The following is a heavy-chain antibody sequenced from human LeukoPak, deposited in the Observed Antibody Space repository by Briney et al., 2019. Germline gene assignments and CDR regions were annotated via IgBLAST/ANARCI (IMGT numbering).Heavy chain of an antibody. J-gene: IGHJ4*02. Sequence: SGGSLRLSCAASGFTFSSYAMSWVRQAPGKGLEWVANIKQDGSEKYYVDSVKGRFTISRDNAKNSLYLQMNSLRAEDTAVYYCARYKTTYYYDSSGSFDYWGQGTLVTVSS. D-gene: IGHD3-22*01. CDR2: IKQDGSEK. CDR3: ARYKTTYYYDSSGSFDY. V-gene: IGHV3-7*03. CDR1: GFTFSSYA.